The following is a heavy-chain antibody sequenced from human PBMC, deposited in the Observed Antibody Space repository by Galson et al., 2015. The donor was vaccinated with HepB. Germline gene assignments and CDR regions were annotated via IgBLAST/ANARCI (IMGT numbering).Heavy chain of an antibody. CDR3: ARDRHGAYVRLRLLGWFDP. CDR1: GFTFSSYA. Sequence: SLRLSCAASGFTFSSYAMHWVRQAPGKGLEWVAVISYDGSNKYYADSVKGRFTISRDNSKNTLYLQMNSLRVEDTAVYYCARDRHGAYVRLRLLGWFDPWGQGTLVTVSS. D-gene: IGHD5-12*01. CDR2: ISYDGSNK. J-gene: IGHJ5*02. V-gene: IGHV3-30*04.